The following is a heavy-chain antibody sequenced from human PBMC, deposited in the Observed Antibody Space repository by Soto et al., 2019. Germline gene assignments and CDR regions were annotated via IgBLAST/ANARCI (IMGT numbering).Heavy chain of an antibody. D-gene: IGHD2-2*01. CDR3: FFLVPAAMSAP. CDR2: ISSSSSTI. J-gene: IGHJ5*02. CDR1: GFTFSSYS. Sequence: GGSLRLSCAASGFTFSSYSMNWVRQAPGKGLEWVSYISSSSSTIYYADSVKGRFTISRDNAKNSLYLLMNSLRAEDTAVYYCFFLVPAAMSAPWGQGTLVTVS. V-gene: IGHV3-48*01.